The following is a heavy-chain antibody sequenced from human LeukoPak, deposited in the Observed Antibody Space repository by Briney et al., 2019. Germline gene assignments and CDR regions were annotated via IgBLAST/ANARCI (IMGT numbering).Heavy chain of an antibody. CDR1: GYSFTDYY. Sequence: GASVKVFCKTSGYSFTDYYMHWVRQAPGQGLEWMGWINPNSGGTSSAQKFQGRVTMTRDTSISTVYMEVSWLTSDDTAIYYCARADRLHGGPYLIGPCGQGTLVTVSS. V-gene: IGHV1-2*02. CDR3: ARADRLHGGPYLIGP. J-gene: IGHJ5*02. D-gene: IGHD2-21*01. CDR2: INPNSGGT.